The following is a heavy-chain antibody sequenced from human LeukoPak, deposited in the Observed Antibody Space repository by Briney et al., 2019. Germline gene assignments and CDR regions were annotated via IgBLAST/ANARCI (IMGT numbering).Heavy chain of an antibody. V-gene: IGHV4-59*01. J-gene: IGHJ2*01. D-gene: IGHD2-15*01. CDR1: GVSLSSLY. CDR3: ARDPGSCSGGSCSFYWYFDL. CDR2: ISYRGTT. Sequence: SETLSLTCTVSGVSLSSLYWSWIRQPPGKGLEWIGYISYRGTTKYNPSLKSRVTISFDTSKNQVSLNLTSVTAADTAVYYCARDPGSCSGGSCSFYWYFDLWGRGTLVTVSS.